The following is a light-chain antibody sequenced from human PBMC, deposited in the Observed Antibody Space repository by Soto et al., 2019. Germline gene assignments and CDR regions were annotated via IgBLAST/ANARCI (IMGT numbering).Light chain of an antibody. J-gene: IGKJ4*01. Sequence: EIVLTQSPATLSLYPWERATLSCMASQSINTYLPCYQQKPGQSPRFLIYDAFRRAPGIPARFSASGLGTDFTLSITTLESAAFAVYYFQDRSNVLNSGRGTKVEI. CDR3: QDRSNVLN. V-gene: IGKV3-11*01. CDR1: QSINTY. CDR2: DAF.